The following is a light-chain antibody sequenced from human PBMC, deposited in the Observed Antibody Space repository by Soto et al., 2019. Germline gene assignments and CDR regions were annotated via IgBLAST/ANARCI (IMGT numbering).Light chain of an antibody. J-gene: IGLJ1*01. V-gene: IGLV2-23*02. CDR3: CSYASSSTYV. CDR2: EVS. CDR1: STNVGTYQA. Sequence: QSVLTQPASVSGSPGQSVTISCTGTSTNVGTYQAISWYQQHPGKAPKLILYEVSQRPSGVSDRFSGSKSGNTASLTISGLQAEDEADYHCCSYASSSTYVFGTGTNSPS.